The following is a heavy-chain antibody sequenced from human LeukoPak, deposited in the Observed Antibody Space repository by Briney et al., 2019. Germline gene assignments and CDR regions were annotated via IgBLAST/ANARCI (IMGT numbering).Heavy chain of an antibody. D-gene: IGHD3-22*01. V-gene: IGHV3-23*01. Sequence: GGSLRLSCAASGFTFSIYATSCGRDAPGKGREWVSAISGSGGSTYSADSAKGRFPISRDNSRNTLYLQMNSLRAWDTAVYYCAKITYYDSSGYYSWVFDYWGQGTLVTVSS. J-gene: IGHJ4*02. CDR2: ISGSGGST. CDR1: GFTFSIYA. CDR3: AKITYYDSSGYYSWVFDY.